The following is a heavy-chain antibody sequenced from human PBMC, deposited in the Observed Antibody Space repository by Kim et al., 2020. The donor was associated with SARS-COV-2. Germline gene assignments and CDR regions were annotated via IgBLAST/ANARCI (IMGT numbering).Heavy chain of an antibody. CDR2: IIPIFGTA. CDR1: GGTFSSYA. CDR3: ASSFYGDYPYCFDY. Sequence: SVKVSCKASGGTFSSYAISWVRQAPGQGLEWMGGIIPIFGTANYAQKFQGRVTITADESTSTAYMELSSLRSEDTAVYYCASSFYGDYPYCFDYWGQGTLVAVSS. J-gene: IGHJ4*02. V-gene: IGHV1-69*13. D-gene: IGHD4-17*01.